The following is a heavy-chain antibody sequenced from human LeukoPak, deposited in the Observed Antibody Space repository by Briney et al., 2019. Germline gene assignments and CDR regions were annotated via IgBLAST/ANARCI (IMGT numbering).Heavy chain of an antibody. Sequence: SVKVSCKASGGTFSSYAISWVRQAPGQGLEWMGGITPIFGTANYAQKFQGRVTITADESTSTAYMELSSLRSEDTAVYYCARGPDDSSGYYQYWGQGTLVTVSS. CDR3: ARGPDDSSGYYQY. V-gene: IGHV1-69*13. CDR2: ITPIFGTA. J-gene: IGHJ4*02. CDR1: GGTFSSYA. D-gene: IGHD3-22*01.